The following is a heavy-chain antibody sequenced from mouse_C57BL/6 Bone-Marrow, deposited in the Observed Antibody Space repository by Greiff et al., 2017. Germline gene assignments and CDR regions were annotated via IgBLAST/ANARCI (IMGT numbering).Heavy chain of an antibody. J-gene: IGHJ2*01. Sequence: QVQLQQPGAELVKPGASVKLSCKASGYTFTSYWMHWVKQRPGQGLEWIGMIHPNSGSTNYNEKFKSKATLTVDKSSSTAYMQLSSLTSEDSAVYYCARNYGSSDPLGYWGQGTTLTVSS. D-gene: IGHD1-1*01. CDR2: IHPNSGST. CDR3: ARNYGSSDPLGY. CDR1: GYTFTSYW. V-gene: IGHV1-64*01.